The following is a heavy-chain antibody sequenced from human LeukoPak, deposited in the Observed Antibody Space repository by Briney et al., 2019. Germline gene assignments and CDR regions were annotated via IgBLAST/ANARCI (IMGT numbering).Heavy chain of an antibody. CDR2: IYSGGST. CDR1: GFTVSSNY. Sequence: PGGSLRLSCAASGFTVSSNYMSWVRQAPGKGLEWVSVIYSGGSTYYADSVKGRFTISRDNSKNTLYLQMNSLRAEDTAVYYCASRAVGATGGFDYWGQGTLVTVSS. J-gene: IGHJ4*02. D-gene: IGHD1-26*01. V-gene: IGHV3-53*01. CDR3: ASRAVGATGGFDY.